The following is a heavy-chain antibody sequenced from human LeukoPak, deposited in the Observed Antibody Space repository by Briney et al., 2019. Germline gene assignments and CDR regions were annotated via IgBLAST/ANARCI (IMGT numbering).Heavy chain of an antibody. J-gene: IGHJ6*02. CDR3: ARDGRGYSYGYGGYYYYGMDV. Sequence: PSETLSLTCTVSGGSISSYYWSWIRQPAGKGLEWIGRIYTSGSTNYNPSLKSRVTMSVDTSKNQFSLKLSSVTAADTAVYCCARDGRGYSYGYGGYYYYGMDVWGQGTTVTVSS. D-gene: IGHD5-18*01. CDR2: IYTSGST. CDR1: GGSISSYY. V-gene: IGHV4-4*07.